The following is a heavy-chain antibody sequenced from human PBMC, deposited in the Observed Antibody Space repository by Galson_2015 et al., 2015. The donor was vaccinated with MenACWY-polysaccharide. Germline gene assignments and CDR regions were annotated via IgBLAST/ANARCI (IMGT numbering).Heavy chain of an antibody. J-gene: IGHJ3*02. CDR3: AREGSRIVFHAFDT. Sequence: SLRLSCAASGSRFSYSGMHWVRQAPGKGLEWVAVIQNDGSEIVYADSVKGRFTISRDNSKNTVILEMNTLGAEDTAVYYWAREGSRIVFHAFDTWGLVTMVTVSS. D-gene: IGHD2-15*01. CDR1: GSRFSYSG. V-gene: IGHV3-33*05. CDR2: IQNDGSEI.